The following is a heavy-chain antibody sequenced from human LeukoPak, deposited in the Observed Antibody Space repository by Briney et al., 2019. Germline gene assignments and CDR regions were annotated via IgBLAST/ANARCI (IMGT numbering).Heavy chain of an antibody. J-gene: IGHJ5*02. D-gene: IGHD2-15*01. CDR2: ISTNSGH. CDR1: GYTFSNFG. Sequence: GASVKVSCKSSGYTFSNFGISWVRQAPGQGLEWMGWISTNSGHKAQKFRDRLTMTTDTSTTTSYMELRSLRSDDTAVYYCARDFFQSGGSWYDCFDPWGQGTLVTVSS. V-gene: IGHV1-18*01. CDR3: ARDFFQSGGSWYDCFDP.